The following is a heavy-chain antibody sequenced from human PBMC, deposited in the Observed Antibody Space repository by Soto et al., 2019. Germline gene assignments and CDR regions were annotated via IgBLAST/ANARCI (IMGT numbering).Heavy chain of an antibody. D-gene: IGHD1-26*01. V-gene: IGHV1-69*13. Sequence: ASVKVSCKASGGTFSSYAISWVRQAPGQGLEWMGGIIPIFGTANYAQKFQGRVTITADESTSTAYMELSSLRSEDTAVYYCARATGADQSNGMDVWGQGTTVTVSS. CDR3: ARATGADQSNGMDV. CDR2: IIPIFGTA. CDR1: GGTFSSYA. J-gene: IGHJ6*02.